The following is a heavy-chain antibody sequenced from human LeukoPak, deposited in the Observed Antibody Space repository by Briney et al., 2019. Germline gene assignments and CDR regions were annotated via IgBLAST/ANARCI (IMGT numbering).Heavy chain of an antibody. Sequence: SETLSLTCVVYGGSFSGYYWSWIRQPPGKGLEWIGEINHSGSTNYNPSLKSRVTISVDTSKNQFSLKLSSVTAADTAVYYCARWAGGNPGPRHYYYMDVWGKGTTVTVSS. V-gene: IGHV4-34*01. J-gene: IGHJ6*03. CDR2: INHSGST. CDR1: GGSFSGYY. D-gene: IGHD4-23*01. CDR3: ARWAGGNPGPRHYYYMDV.